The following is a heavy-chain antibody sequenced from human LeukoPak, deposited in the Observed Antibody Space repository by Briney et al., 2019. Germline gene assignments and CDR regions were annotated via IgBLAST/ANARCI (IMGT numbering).Heavy chain of an antibody. V-gene: IGHV1-18*04. J-gene: IGHJ3*02. CDR1: GYTFTSYG. D-gene: IGHD6-19*01. CDR2: ISAYNGNT. Sequence: ASVRVSCTASGYTFTSYGISWVRQAPGQGLEWMGWISAYNGNTNYTQKLQGRVTITTDTSTSTAYMELRSLRSDDTAVYYCARDGGIRAVGHDAFDIWGQGTMVTVSS. CDR3: ARDGGIRAVGHDAFDI.